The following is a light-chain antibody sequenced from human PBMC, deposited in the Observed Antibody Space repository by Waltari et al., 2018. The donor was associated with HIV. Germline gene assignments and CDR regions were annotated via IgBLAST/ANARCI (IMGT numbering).Light chain of an antibody. Sequence: QSALTQPASVSGSPGQSITISCTGTSSDVGSHNLVSWYQQHPGKAPNLMIYEGSKRPSGVSNRFSASKSGNTASLTISGLQAEDEADYYCCSYAGSSTWVFGGGTKLTVL. CDR3: CSYAGSSTWV. J-gene: IGLJ3*02. V-gene: IGLV2-23*01. CDR2: EGS. CDR1: SSDVGSHNL.